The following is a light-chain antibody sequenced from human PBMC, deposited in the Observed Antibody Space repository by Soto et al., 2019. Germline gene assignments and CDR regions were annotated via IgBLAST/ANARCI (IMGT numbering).Light chain of an antibody. CDR1: QSISSW. Sequence: DIQMTQSPSTLSASVGDRVTITCLASQSISSWLAWYQQKPGKAPKLLIYKASSLESGVPSRLSGSGSGTEFTLTISSLQPDDFATYYCQQYNSYPWTFGQGTKVDIK. V-gene: IGKV1-5*03. CDR2: KAS. CDR3: QQYNSYPWT. J-gene: IGKJ1*01.